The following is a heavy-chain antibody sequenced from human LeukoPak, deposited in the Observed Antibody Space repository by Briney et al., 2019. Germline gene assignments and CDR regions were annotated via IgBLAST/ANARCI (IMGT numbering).Heavy chain of an antibody. D-gene: IGHD3/OR15-3a*01. CDR1: GFTVSSNY. V-gene: IGHV3-66*04. Sequence: GGSLRLSCAASGFTVSSNYMSWVRQAPGKGLEWVSVIYSGGSTSYADSVKGRFTISSDNSKNTVYLQMNSLRAEDTAVYYCASQRGLVKFDYWGQGTLVTVSS. CDR2: IYSGGST. CDR3: ASQRGLVKFDY. J-gene: IGHJ4*02.